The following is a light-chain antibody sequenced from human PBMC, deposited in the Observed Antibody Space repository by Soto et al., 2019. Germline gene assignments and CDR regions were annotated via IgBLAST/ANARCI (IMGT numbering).Light chain of an antibody. V-gene: IGKV4-1*01. Sequence: DIVMTQSPDSLAVSLGERGTINCKSSQSVLYSSNNKNYLAWHQQKPGQPPKLLIYWASTRESGVPDRFSGSGSGTDFTLTISSLQAEDVAVYYCQQYYSTPPYTFGQGTKLEIK. CDR1: QSVLYSSNNKNY. J-gene: IGKJ2*01. CDR3: QQYYSTPPYT. CDR2: WAS.